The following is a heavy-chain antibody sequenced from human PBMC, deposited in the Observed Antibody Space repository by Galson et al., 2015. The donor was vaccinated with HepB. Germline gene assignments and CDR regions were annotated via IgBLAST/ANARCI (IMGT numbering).Heavy chain of an antibody. CDR1: GFTVSSNY. D-gene: IGHD6-13*01. CDR2: IYSGGST. J-gene: IGHJ6*02. V-gene: IGHV3-66*01. Sequence: SLRLSCAASGFTVSSNYMSWVRQAPGKGLEWVSVIYSGGSTYYADSVKGRFTISRDNSKNTLYLQMNSLRAEDTAVYYCARFETTESGIAAAGIDYYGMDVWGQGTTVTVSS. CDR3: ARFETTESGIAAAGIDYYGMDV.